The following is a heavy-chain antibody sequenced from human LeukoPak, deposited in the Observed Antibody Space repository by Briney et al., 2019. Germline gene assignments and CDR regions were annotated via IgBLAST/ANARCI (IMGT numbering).Heavy chain of an antibody. V-gene: IGHV3-49*04. J-gene: IGHJ4*02. D-gene: IGHD5-18*01. CDR3: SRVRGYSYGYGDY. CDR2: IRSKAYGGTT. Sequence: PGRSLRLSCTASGFTFGDYAMSWVRQAPGKGLEWVGFIRSKAYGGTTEYAAPVKGRFTISRDDSKSIAYLQVNSLKTEDTAVYYCSRVRGYSYGYGDYWGQGTLVTVSA. CDR1: GFTFGDYA.